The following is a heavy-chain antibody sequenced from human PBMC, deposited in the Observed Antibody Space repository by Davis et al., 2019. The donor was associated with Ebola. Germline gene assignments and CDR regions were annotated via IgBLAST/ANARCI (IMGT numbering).Heavy chain of an antibody. CDR2: INGGGGST. V-gene: IGHV3-23*01. CDR3: ARDPARGAFDI. CDR1: GFTFSTYA. Sequence: PGGSLRLSCGASGFTFSTYAMSWVRQAQGKGMEWVSAINGGGGSTFYANSVKGRFTISRDNSMNTVYLQMNSLRADDTAIYYCARDPARGAFDIWGQGTMVNVSS. J-gene: IGHJ3*02.